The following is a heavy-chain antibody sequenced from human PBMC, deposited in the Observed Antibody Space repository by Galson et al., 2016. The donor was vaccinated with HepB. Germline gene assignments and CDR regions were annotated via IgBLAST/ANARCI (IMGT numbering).Heavy chain of an antibody. CDR3: ARDGGKLTGSRWFDP. D-gene: IGHD7-27*01. J-gene: IGHJ5*02. CDR2: IFHSGST. Sequence: TLSLTCAISGDSISSGGSSWSWIRQPPGEGLEWIGHIFHSGSTHYNPSLKNRLTISVDTSKNQFSLKLSSVTAADTAVYYCARDGGKLTGSRWFDPWGQGTLVIVSS. V-gene: IGHV4-30-2*01. CDR1: GDSISSGGSS.